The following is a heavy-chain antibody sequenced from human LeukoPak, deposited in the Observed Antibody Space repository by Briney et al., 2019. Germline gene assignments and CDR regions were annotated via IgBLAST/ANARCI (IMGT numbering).Heavy chain of an antibody. Sequence: ASVKVSCKASGYTFTSYGISWVRQAPGQGLEWMGWISAYNGNTNYAQKLQGRVTMTTDTSTSTAYMELRSLRSDDTAVYYCARYGGNYDFWSGPHWFDPWGQGTLVTVSS. CDR3: ARYGGNYDFWSGPHWFDP. CDR2: ISAYNGNT. J-gene: IGHJ5*02. CDR1: GYTFTSYG. D-gene: IGHD3-3*01. V-gene: IGHV1-18*01.